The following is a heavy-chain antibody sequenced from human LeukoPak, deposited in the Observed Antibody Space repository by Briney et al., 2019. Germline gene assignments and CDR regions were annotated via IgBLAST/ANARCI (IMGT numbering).Heavy chain of an antibody. D-gene: IGHD2-8*01. Sequence: SVKVSCKASGGTFSSYAISWVRQAPGQGLEWMGGIIPIFGTANYAQKFQGRVTITADKSTSTAYMELSSLRSEDTAVYYCARSRYCTNGVCYGAGAFHIWGQGTMVTVSS. CDR2: IIPIFGTA. J-gene: IGHJ3*02. V-gene: IGHV1-69*06. CDR1: GGTFSSYA. CDR3: ARSRYCTNGVCYGAGAFHI.